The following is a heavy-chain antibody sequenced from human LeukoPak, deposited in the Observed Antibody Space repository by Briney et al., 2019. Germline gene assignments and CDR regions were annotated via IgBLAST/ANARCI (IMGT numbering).Heavy chain of an antibody. D-gene: IGHD3-22*01. CDR2: ISGSDGST. V-gene: IGHV3-23*01. CDR3: ARAHEPYDSSGSVFDY. Sequence: GGSLRLSCAASGFTFSSYAMSWVRQAPGKGLEWVSAISGSDGSTYYADSVKGRFTISRDNSKNTLYLQMNSLRAEDTAVYYCARAHEPYDSSGSVFDYWGQGTLVTVSS. CDR1: GFTFSSYA. J-gene: IGHJ4*02.